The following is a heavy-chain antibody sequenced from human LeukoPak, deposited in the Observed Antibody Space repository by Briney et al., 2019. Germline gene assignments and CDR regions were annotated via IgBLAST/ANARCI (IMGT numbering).Heavy chain of an antibody. D-gene: IGHD4-17*01. J-gene: IGHJ4*02. CDR1: GYTLTELS. CDR3: ARGTVTTPVESDY. V-gene: IGHV1-2*02. CDR2: INPNSGGT. Sequence: ASVKVSCKVSGYTLTELSMHWVRQAPGQGLEWMGWINPNSGGTNYAQKFQGRVTMTRDTSISTAYMELSRLRSDDTAVYYCARGTVTTPVESDYWGQGTLVTVSS.